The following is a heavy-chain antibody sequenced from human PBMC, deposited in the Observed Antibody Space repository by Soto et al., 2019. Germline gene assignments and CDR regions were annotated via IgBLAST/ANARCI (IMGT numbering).Heavy chain of an antibody. CDR1: GYSFTSYW. CDR2: IDPSDSYT. V-gene: IGHV5-10-1*01. Sequence: GESLKISCKGSGYSFTSYWIGWVRQMPGKGLEWMGRIDPSDSYTNYSPSFQGHVTISADKSISTAYLQWSSLKASDTAMYYCARQIAPPHYYGSGSYYNRLYYYYGMDDWGQGTTVTVSS. J-gene: IGHJ6*02. CDR3: ARQIAPPHYYGSGSYYNRLYYYYGMDD. D-gene: IGHD3-10*01.